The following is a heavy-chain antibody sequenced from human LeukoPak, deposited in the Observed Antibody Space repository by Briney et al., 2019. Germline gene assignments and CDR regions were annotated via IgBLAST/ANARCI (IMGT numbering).Heavy chain of an antibody. CDR1: GFTFSNNY. D-gene: IGHD3-10*01. J-gene: IGHJ6*04. CDR2: IYSGGKI. Sequence: GGSLRLSCVASGFTFSNNYMKWVRQAPGKGLEWVSLIYSGGKIHYADSVKGRFTISTDNSKNTLYLQMNNLRAEDTAVYYCARGGSVDVWGKGTMVAVSS. CDR3: ARGGSVDV. V-gene: IGHV3-53*01.